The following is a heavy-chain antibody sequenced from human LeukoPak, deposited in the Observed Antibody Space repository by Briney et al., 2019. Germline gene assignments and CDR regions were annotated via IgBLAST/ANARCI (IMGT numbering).Heavy chain of an antibody. Sequence: GGSLRLSCAVSGTSFSSYWMSWVRQVPGKGLEWVANINEYGSERQYLDSVKGRFTVSRDNSKNSLYLQMDSLRDEDTAVYYCARHTDWAFDCRGQGTLVTVSS. V-gene: IGHV3-7*01. J-gene: IGHJ4*02. CDR2: INEYGSER. CDR3: ARHTDWAFDC. D-gene: IGHD3-9*01. CDR1: GTSFSSYW.